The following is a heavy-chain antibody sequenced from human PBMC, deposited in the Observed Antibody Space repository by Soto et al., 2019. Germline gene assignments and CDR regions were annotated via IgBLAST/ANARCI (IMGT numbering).Heavy chain of an antibody. CDR1: GFPFSSYW. V-gene: IGHV3-74*01. CDR2: ISGDGVTT. CDR3: ARVYYGLVAGYYTDY. D-gene: IGHD6-19*01. Sequence: EVQLVESGGDLVQRGGSLRLSCAASGFPFSSYWMHWVRHTPGKGLDWVARISGDGVTTYYADSVTGRFTVSRDNAKNTLSLQISSLRAEDTGGYYCARVYYGLVAGYYTDYCGQGTLVSVSS. J-gene: IGHJ4*02.